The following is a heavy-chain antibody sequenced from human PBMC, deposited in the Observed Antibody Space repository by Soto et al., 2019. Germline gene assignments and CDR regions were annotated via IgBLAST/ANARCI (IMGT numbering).Heavy chain of an antibody. V-gene: IGHV4-31*03. Sequence: SETLSLTCTVSGGSISSGGYYWSWIRQHPGKGLEWIGYIYYSGSTYYNPSLKSRVTISVDTSKNQFSLKLSSVTAADTAVYYCARDRYSSSWYGFGFDPWGQGTLVTVSS. CDR2: IYYSGST. CDR1: GGSISSGGYY. D-gene: IGHD6-13*01. J-gene: IGHJ5*02. CDR3: ARDRYSSSWYGFGFDP.